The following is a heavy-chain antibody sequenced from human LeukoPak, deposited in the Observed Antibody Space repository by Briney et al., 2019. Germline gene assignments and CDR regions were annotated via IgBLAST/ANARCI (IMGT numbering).Heavy chain of an antibody. J-gene: IGHJ5*02. Sequence: ASVKVSCKASGYTFTNYDIHWVRQATGQGLEWMGLMNPYSANTGYAQNFQGRITITTNTSISTAYMELSSLRSEDTAVYYCARSQQLVLRSPLDPWGQGTLVTVSS. CDR2: MNPYSANT. CDR1: GYTFTNYD. D-gene: IGHD6-13*01. V-gene: IGHV1-8*03. CDR3: ARSQQLVLRSPLDP.